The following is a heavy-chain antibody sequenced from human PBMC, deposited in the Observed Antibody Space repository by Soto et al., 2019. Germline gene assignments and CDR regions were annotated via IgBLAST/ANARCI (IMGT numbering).Heavy chain of an antibody. CDR2: IYPSDSDT. D-gene: IGHD4-17*01. CDR3: ARTANTVADNFER. Sequence: GESLKISCQVSGYTFTIYWIGWVRQMPGKGLEWMGIIYPSDSDTRYSPSFQGQVTISADQSINTAYLQWDSLKASDTAIYYCARTANTVADNFERWGQGTQVTVSS. J-gene: IGHJ4*02. V-gene: IGHV5-51*01. CDR1: GYTFTIYW.